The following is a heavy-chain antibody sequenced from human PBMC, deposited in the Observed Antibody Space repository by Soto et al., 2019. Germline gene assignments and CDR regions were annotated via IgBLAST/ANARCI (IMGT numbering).Heavy chain of an antibody. D-gene: IGHD4-17*01. Sequence: QVQLVQSGAEVKKPGSSVKVSCKASGGTFSSYAISWVRQAPGQGLEWMGGINPIFGTANYAQKFQGRVTITADESTSSAYMELSSLRSEDTAVYYCAREFPRPEGGDIFDYWGQGTLVTVSS. V-gene: IGHV1-69*01. CDR1: GGTFSSYA. CDR2: INPIFGTA. J-gene: IGHJ4*02. CDR3: AREFPRPEGGDIFDY.